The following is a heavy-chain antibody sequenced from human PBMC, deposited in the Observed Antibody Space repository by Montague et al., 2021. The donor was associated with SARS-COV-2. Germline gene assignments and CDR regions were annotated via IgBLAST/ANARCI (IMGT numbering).Heavy chain of an antibody. CDR2: IWYDGSNK. V-gene: IGHV3-33*01. Sequence: SLRLSLSASGFTFSSYGMHWVRQAPGKGLEWEAVIWYDGSNKYYADSVKGRFTISRDRSKNTLYLQMNSLRAEDTAVYYCARSKGVVINGVCDYWGQGTLVTVSS. D-gene: IGHD3-3*01. CDR1: GFTFSSYG. CDR3: ARSKGVVINGVCDY. J-gene: IGHJ4*02.